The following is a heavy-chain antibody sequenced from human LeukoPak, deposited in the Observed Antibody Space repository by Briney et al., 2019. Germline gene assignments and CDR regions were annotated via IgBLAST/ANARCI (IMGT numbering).Heavy chain of an antibody. D-gene: IGHD2-2*01. CDR3: ARDWGIVVPAASGGGF. CDR1: GYTFSSYG. CDR2: ISAYNGNT. V-gene: IGHV1-18*01. Sequence: ASVKVSCKASGYTFSSYGLNWVRQAPGQGLEWMGWISAYNGNTKYAQQFQGRVTMTTDTFTSTAYMELRSLRSDDTAVYYCARDWGIVVPAASGGGFWGQGTPVTVSS. J-gene: IGHJ4*02.